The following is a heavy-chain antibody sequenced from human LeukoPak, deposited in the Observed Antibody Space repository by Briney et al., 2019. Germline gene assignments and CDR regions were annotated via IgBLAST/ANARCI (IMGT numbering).Heavy chain of an antibody. CDR1: GGSISSSSYY. CDR3: ARGATYSSSWVPLDY. V-gene: IGHV4-39*07. J-gene: IGHJ4*02. CDR2: IYYSGST. Sequence: SETLSLTCTVSGGSISSSSYYWGWIRQPPGKGLECIGSIYYSGSTYYNPSLKSRVTISVDTSKNQFSLKLSSVTAADTAVYYCARGATYSSSWVPLDYWGQGTLVTVSS. D-gene: IGHD6-13*01.